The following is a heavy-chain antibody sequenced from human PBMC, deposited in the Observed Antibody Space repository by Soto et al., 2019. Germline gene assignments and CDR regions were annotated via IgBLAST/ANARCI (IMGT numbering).Heavy chain of an antibody. J-gene: IGHJ4*02. CDR2: ISGSGDST. D-gene: IGHD6-13*01. CDR1: GFPFSGYS. CDR3: ARRGPGTYFDY. V-gene: IGHV3-23*01. Sequence: AESLTLTCAASGFPFSGYSMNWVRQAPGKGLEWVSVISGSGDSTYYADSVKGRFTISRDNSKSTLYLQMNSLRTEDTAVYYCARRGPGTYFDYWGQGTLVTVSS.